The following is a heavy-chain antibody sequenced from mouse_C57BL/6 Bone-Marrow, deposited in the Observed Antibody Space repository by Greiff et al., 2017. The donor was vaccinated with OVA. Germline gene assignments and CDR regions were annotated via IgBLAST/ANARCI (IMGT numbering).Heavy chain of an antibody. CDR2: INPNNGGT. CDR3: AKGSYGRLGDY. D-gene: IGHD1-1*01. J-gene: IGHJ4*01. V-gene: IGHV1-18*01. Sequence: EVKLVESGPELVKPGASVKIPCKASGYTFTDYNMDWVKQSHGKSLEWIGDINPNNGGTIYNQKFKGKATLTVDKSSSTAYMELSSLTSEDSAVYYCAKGSYGRLGDYWGQGTSVTVSS. CDR1: GYTFTDYN.